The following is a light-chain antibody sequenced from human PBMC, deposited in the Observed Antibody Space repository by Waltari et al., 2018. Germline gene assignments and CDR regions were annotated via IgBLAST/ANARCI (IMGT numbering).Light chain of an antibody. CDR1: PSNIGSNS. V-gene: IGLV1-44*01. CDR3: ASWDDTLNGLWV. J-gene: IGLJ3*02. CDR2: TNN. Sequence: QSVLTQPPSASGTPGQKVTTSCSGSPSNIGSNSVTWSQQVPGTAPKLIIFTNNQRSSGVPDRFSASKSGTSASLAISGLQSEDEADYYCASWDDTLNGLWVFGGGTSLTVL.